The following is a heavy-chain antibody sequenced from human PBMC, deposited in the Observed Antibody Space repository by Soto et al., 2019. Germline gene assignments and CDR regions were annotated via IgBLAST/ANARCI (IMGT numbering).Heavy chain of an antibody. D-gene: IGHD6-13*01. V-gene: IGHV3-33*01. Sequence: QVQLVESGGGVVQPGRSLRLSCAASGLTFSSYGMHWVRQAPGKGLEWVAVIWYDGINKYYADSVKGRFTISRDNSKNTVYLQMNSPRVEDTAVYYCARPKGSWVEALDIWGQGTMVTVSS. CDR2: IWYDGINK. J-gene: IGHJ3*02. CDR3: ARPKGSWVEALDI. CDR1: GLTFSSYG.